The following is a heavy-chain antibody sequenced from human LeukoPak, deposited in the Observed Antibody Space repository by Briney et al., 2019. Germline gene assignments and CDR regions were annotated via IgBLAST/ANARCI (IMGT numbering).Heavy chain of an antibody. V-gene: IGHV3-21*01. CDR2: ISSSSSYI. CDR3: ARGPVFL. Sequence: GGALRLSFAASGFTLRNYGMSWVRQAPGKGLEWVSSISSSSSYIYYADSVKGRFTISRDNAKNSLYLQMNSLRAEDTAVYYCARGPVFLWGQGTMVTVSS. CDR1: GFTLRNYG. D-gene: IGHD1-14*01. J-gene: IGHJ3*01.